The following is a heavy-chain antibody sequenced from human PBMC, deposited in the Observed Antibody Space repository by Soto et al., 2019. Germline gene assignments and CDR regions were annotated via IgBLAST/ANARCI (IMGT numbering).Heavy chain of an antibody. CDR2: ISAYSGNT. CDR1: GYTFSSYG. CDR3: ARAHSAYDSGTPEY. D-gene: IGHD5-12*01. Sequence: QVQLVQSGADVKKPGASVKVSCKASGYTFSSYGINWVRQAPGQGLEWMGWISAYSGNTNYEQKLQGRVTMTTDTSTTTAYMELRGLTYDDTAVYYCARAHSAYDSGTPEYWGQGTLVTVSS. J-gene: IGHJ4*02. V-gene: IGHV1-18*01.